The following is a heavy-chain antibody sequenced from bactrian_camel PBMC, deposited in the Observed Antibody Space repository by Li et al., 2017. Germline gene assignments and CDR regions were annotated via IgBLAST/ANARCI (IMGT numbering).Heavy chain of an antibody. Sequence: HVQLVESGGGSVQAGGSLRLSCAASGYTYRAHCMGWFRQAPGKEREAVATVDTYGNTDYADSVKGRFTISQDSAENTLYLQMNSLKPEDTAMYTCAADELVRPPIWTAPTEYRYWGHGTQVTVS. J-gene: IGHJ4*01. D-gene: IGHD3*01. V-gene: IGHV3-2*01. CDR3: AADELVRPPIWTAPTEYRY. CDR1: GYTYRAHC. CDR2: VDTYGNT.